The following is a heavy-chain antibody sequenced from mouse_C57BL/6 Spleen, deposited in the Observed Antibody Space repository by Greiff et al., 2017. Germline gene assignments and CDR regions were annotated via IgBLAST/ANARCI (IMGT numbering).Heavy chain of an antibody. CDR2: IDPETGGT. V-gene: IGHV1-15*01. Sequence: SGAELVRPGASVTLSCKASGYTFTDYEMHWVKQTPVHGLEWIGAIDPETGGTAYNQKFKGKAILTADKSSSTAYMELRSLTSEDSAVYYCTSLNWAYAMDYWGQGTSVTVAS. J-gene: IGHJ4*01. D-gene: IGHD4-1*01. CDR1: GYTFTDYE. CDR3: TSLNWAYAMDY.